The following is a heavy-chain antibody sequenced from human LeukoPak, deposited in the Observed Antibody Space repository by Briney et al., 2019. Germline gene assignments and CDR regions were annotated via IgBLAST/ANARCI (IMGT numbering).Heavy chain of an antibody. CDR2: ISYDGSNK. CDR1: GFTFSSYA. V-gene: IGHV3-30*14. Sequence: PGGSLRLSCAASGFTFSSYAMHWVRQAPGKGLEWVAVISYDGSNKYYADSVKGRFTISRENAKDLLYLQMNSLRAGDTAVYYCARGADIGFDLWGQGTLVTVSS. J-gene: IGHJ5*02. CDR3: ARGADIGFDL.